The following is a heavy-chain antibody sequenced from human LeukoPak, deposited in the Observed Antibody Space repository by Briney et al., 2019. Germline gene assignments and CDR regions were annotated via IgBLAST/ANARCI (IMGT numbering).Heavy chain of an antibody. J-gene: IGHJ4*02. CDR2: INPNSGGT. CDR1: GYTFTDYY. Sequence: ASVKVSCKASGYTFTDYYIHWVRQAPGQGLEWMGWINPNSGGTNYAQKFQGRVTMARDTSISTAYMELSRVTSDDTAVYYCARVGVRGDVIADFDYWGQGTLVTVSS. D-gene: IGHD3-10*01. CDR3: ARVGVRGDVIADFDY. V-gene: IGHV1-2*02.